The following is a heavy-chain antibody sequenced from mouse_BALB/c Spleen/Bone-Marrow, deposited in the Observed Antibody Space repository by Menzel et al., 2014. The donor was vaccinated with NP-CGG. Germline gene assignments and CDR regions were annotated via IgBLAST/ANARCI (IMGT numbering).Heavy chain of an antibody. J-gene: IGHJ3*01. V-gene: IGHV14-3*02. CDR1: GFNIKDTY. CDR2: IDPANGNT. Sequence: DVKLQESGAELVKPGASVKLSCTASGFNIKDTYMHWVKQRPEQGLEWIGRIDPANGNTKYDPKFQGKATITADTSSNTAYLQLSSLTSEDTVVYYCARGDYGGFAYWGQGTLVTVSA. CDR3: ARGDYGGFAY. D-gene: IGHD2-4*01.